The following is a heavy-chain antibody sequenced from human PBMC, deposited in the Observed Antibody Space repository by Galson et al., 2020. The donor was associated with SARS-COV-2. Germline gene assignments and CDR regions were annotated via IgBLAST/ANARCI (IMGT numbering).Heavy chain of an antibody. V-gene: IGHV4-59*01. CDR1: GGSISSYY. Sequence: SQTLSLTCTVSGGSISSYYWSWIRQPPGKGLEWIGYIYYSGSTNYNTSLKSRVTISVDTSKNQFSLKLRSVTAADTAVYYCARGDYVWGSYRAWGQGTLVTVSS. CDR3: ARGDYVWGSYRA. J-gene: IGHJ4*02. D-gene: IGHD3-16*02. CDR2: IYYSGST.